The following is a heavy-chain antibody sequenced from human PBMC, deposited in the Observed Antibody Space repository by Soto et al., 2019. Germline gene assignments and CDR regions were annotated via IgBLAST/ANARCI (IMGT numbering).Heavy chain of an antibody. Sequence: PSETLSLTCTVSGGSISSYYWSWIRQPPGKGLEWIGYIYYSGSTNYNPSLKSRVTISVDTSKNQFSLKLSSVTAADTAVYYCARNHSRGTPGIAVAGTFSDYWGQGTLVTVSS. V-gene: IGHV4-59*01. CDR1: GGSISSYY. D-gene: IGHD6-19*01. J-gene: IGHJ4*02. CDR3: ARNHSRGTPGIAVAGTFSDY. CDR2: IYYSGST.